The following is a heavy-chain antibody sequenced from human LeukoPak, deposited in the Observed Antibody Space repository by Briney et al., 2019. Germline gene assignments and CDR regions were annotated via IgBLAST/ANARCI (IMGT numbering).Heavy chain of an antibody. D-gene: IGHD2-15*01. V-gene: IGHV3-53*01. CDR2: IYSGGST. CDR3: AGYVGVLAAFDY. Sequence: GGSLRLXCAASGFTVSSNYMSWVRQAPGKELEWVSVIYSGGSTYYADSVKGRFTIPRDNSKNTLYLQMNSLRAEDTAVYYCAGYVGVLAAFDYWGQGTLVTVSS. CDR1: GFTVSSNY. J-gene: IGHJ4*02.